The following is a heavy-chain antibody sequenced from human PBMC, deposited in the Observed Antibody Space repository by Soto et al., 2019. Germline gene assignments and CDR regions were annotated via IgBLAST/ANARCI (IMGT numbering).Heavy chain of an antibody. CDR2: IYYSGST. V-gene: IGHV4-39*01. Sequence: QLQLQESGPGLVKPSETLSLTCTVSGGSISSSSYYWGWIRQPPGKGLEWIGSIYYSGSTYYNPSLKSRVTISVDTSKNQFSLKLSSVTAADTAVYYCATTRRTYDILTGYSYYFDYWGQGTLVTVSS. J-gene: IGHJ4*02. D-gene: IGHD3-9*01. CDR1: GGSISSSSYY. CDR3: ATTRRTYDILTGYSYYFDY.